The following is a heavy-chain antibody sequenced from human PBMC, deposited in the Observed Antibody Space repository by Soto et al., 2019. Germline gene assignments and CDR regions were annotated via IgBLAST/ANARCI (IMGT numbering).Heavy chain of an antibody. CDR2: IIPISGTA. V-gene: IGHV1-69*01. J-gene: IGHJ6*02. D-gene: IGHD2-2*01. CDR1: GGTFSSYA. CDR3: ARSQGSSTTVEIYYYYYYGMDV. Sequence: QVQLAQSGAEVKKPGSSLKVSCTASGGTFSSYAISWVRQAPGQGLEWMGGIIPISGTANYAHKFQGRVTITADESTSTVYMGLSSMRCEDPAVAVCARSQGSSTTVEIYYYYYYGMDVWCQATTVTVSS.